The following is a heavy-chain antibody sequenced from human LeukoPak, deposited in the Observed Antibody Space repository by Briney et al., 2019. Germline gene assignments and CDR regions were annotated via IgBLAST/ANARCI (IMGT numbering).Heavy chain of an antibody. D-gene: IGHD5-18*01. V-gene: IGHV4-31*03. CDR2: ISWSGST. CDR3: VVDTPPFGMDV. J-gene: IGHJ6*02. Sequence: SETLSLTCTVSGGSLSSGGYYWTWIRQLPGQGLEWVGYISWSGSTYYSPSLKSRVIISMDTFKNHFSLRLTSVTAADTAVYYCVVDTPPFGMDVWGQGTTVTVSS. CDR1: GGSLSSGGYY.